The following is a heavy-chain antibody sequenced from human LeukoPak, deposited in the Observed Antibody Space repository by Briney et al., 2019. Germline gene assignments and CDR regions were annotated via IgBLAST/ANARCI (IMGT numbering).Heavy chain of an antibody. J-gene: IGHJ6*03. CDR1: GFTFTTYW. Sequence: GESLRLSCAASGFTFTTYWMSWVRQAPGKGLEWVANIKQDGTEKYYVDSVKGRFTISRDNAKNSLYLQMNSLRAEDAAVYYCARNRRWGYYYYYYMDVWGKGTTVTVSS. CDR2: IKQDGTEK. D-gene: IGHD1-14*01. V-gene: IGHV3-7*01. CDR3: ARNRRWGYYYYYYMDV.